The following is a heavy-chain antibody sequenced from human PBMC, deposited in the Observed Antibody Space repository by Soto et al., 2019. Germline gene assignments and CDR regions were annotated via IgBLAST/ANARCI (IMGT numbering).Heavy chain of an antibody. Sequence: PSETLSLTCTVSGGSISSGGFSWSWIRQHPGKGLEWIGYIYYSGSTYYNPSLKSRVTISVDTSKNQFSLKLSSVTAADTAVYYCARGTYYYDSSGYLAIWGQGTMVTVSS. D-gene: IGHD3-22*01. J-gene: IGHJ3*02. CDR3: ARGTYYYDSSGYLAI. V-gene: IGHV4-31*03. CDR1: GGSISSGGFS. CDR2: IYYSGST.